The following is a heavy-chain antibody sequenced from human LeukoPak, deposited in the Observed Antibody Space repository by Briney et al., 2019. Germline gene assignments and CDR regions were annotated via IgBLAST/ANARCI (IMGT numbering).Heavy chain of an antibody. CDR3: ARVYSSSWPNDAFDI. Sequence: ASVKVSCKVSGYTFSSNGISWVRQAPGQGLEWMGWISAYNGNTNYAQKIQGRVTMTTDTSTSTAYMELRSLRSDDTAVYYCARVYSSSWPNDAFDIWGQGTMVTVSS. J-gene: IGHJ3*02. CDR2: ISAYNGNT. CDR1: GYTFSSNG. D-gene: IGHD6-13*01. V-gene: IGHV1-18*01.